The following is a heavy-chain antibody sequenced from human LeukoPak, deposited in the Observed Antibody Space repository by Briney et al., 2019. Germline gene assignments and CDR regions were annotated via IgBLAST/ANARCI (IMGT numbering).Heavy chain of an antibody. D-gene: IGHD3-22*01. CDR3: ARDSYYYDDRGSHYYGIDV. Sequence: GGSLRLSCGASGFTFSSYWMHWVRQAPGKGLVWVSRIKDDGSRTDYADSVKGRFIISRDNAKNTLYLQMSSLRVEDTAVYYCARDSYYYDDRGSHYYGIDVWGHGTTVPVSS. J-gene: IGHJ6*02. V-gene: IGHV3-74*01. CDR2: IKDDGSRT. CDR1: GFTFSSYW.